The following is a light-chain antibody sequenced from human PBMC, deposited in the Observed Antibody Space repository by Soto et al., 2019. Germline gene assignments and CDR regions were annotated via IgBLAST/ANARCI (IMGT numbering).Light chain of an antibody. J-gene: IGKJ5*01. V-gene: IGKV3-11*01. CDR1: QSVSSY. CDR3: QRRDKWPIT. CDR2: DAF. Sequence: EIVMTQSPATLSLSPGERSTLSLMASQSVSSYLAWYQQKPGQAPRLLIYDAFNRATGVPARFRGSGSGTDFTLTISGLEPEDFSVYYCQRRDKWPITFGQGTRLEI.